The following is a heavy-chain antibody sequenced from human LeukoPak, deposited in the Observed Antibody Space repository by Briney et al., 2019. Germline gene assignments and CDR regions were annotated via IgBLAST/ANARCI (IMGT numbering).Heavy chain of an antibody. CDR1: GGSINNNH. Sequence: SETLSLTCTVSGGSINNNHWTWIRKPPGKGLEWIGFVSSSGYTEYNPSLNSRLTISTDTPNNRFSLRLRSVTASDTAVYYCAKLSHIAAAGAYSYHALDVWGQGNTVTVSS. CDR3: AKLSHIAAAGAYSYHALDV. V-gene: IGHV4-59*13. D-gene: IGHD6-25*01. CDR2: VSSSGYT. J-gene: IGHJ6*01.